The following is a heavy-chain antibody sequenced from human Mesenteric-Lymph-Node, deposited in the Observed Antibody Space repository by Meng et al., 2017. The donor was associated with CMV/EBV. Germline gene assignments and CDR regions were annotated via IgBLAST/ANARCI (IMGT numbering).Heavy chain of an antibody. V-gene: IGHV5-51*01. D-gene: IGHD3-10*01. J-gene: IGHJ4*02. CDR1: GYRFTSYW. CDR3: ARADSYFGSGSYSEY. CDR2: IYPGDSDT. Sequence: GESLKISCKGSGYRFTSYWIGWVRQMPGKGLGWMGIIYPGDSDTRYSPSFRGQVTISADKSVSTAYLQWSSLKASDTDMYYCARADSYFGSGSYSEYWGQGTLVTVSS.